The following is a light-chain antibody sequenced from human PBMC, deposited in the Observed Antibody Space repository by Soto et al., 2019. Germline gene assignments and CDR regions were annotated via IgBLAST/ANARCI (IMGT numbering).Light chain of an antibody. CDR2: GAS. V-gene: IGKV3-15*01. J-gene: IGKJ1*01. Sequence: EIVMTQSPATLSVSPGERATLSCRASQSVSSNLLAWYQQKPGQAPRLLIYGASTRATGIPARFSGSGSGTEFTLTISNLQSEDFAVYYCQQYNNWPRMFGQGTKVESK. CDR1: QSVSSN. CDR3: QQYNNWPRM.